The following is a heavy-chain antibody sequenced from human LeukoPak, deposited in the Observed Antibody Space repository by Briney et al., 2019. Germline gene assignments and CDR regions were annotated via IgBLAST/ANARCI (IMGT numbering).Heavy chain of an antibody. V-gene: IGHV3-21*01. CDR3: ASVGVTERYCSSTSGSYHFDY. Sequence: PGGSLRLSCAASGLTFSSYSINWLRQAPGKGLAWVSSISRRSSYVYYADSVKGRFIIYSDNAKNSLYVQMNRLRAEGTDVYYCASVGVTERYCSSTSGSYHFDYWGQGTLVTVSS. CDR2: ISRRSSYV. CDR1: GLTFSSYS. J-gene: IGHJ4*02. D-gene: IGHD2-2*01.